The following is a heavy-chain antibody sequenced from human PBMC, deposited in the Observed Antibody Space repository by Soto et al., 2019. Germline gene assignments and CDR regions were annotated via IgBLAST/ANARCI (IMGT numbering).Heavy chain of an antibody. D-gene: IGHD3-22*01. Sequence: QVPLVQSGAEVRKPGAAVKISCKASGYTFTSYGISWVLQAPGQGLEWMGWISAYNGNTNYAQKLQGRVTMTTDTSTSTAYMELRSLRSDDTAVYYCASDQPQYYYDSSGYFDYWGQGTLVTVSS. CDR1: GYTFTSYG. V-gene: IGHV1-18*01. CDR2: ISAYNGNT. J-gene: IGHJ4*02. CDR3: ASDQPQYYYDSSGYFDY.